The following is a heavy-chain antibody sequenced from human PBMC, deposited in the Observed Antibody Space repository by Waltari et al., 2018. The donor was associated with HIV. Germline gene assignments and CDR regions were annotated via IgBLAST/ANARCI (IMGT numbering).Heavy chain of an antibody. CDR1: GPPFTSYW. D-gene: IGHD3-10*01. CDR3: ARSLHYYGSGRFDF. V-gene: IGHV3-74*03. CDR2: INSDGRRR. J-gene: IGHJ4*02. Sequence: EVQLVEYGGGLVQPGGSLILSCTAPGPPFTSYWLHWVRQVPGKGLVWVSGINSDGRRRTYADSLRGRFTISRDNAKNTLFLQMNSLRVEDTALYYCARSLHYYGSGRFDFWGQGTLVAVSS.